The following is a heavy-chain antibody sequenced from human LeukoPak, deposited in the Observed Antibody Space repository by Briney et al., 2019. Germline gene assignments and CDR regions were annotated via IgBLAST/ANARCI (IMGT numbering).Heavy chain of an antibody. J-gene: IGHJ4*02. CDR2: INPNSGGT. CDR3: ARDLSSSLGGWYFDY. D-gene: IGHD6-13*01. V-gene: IGHV1-2*02. CDR1: GYTFTDDY. Sequence: ASVKVSCKASGYTFTDDYVHWVRQAPGQGLEWMGWINPNSGGTNYAQKFQGRVTMTRDTSISTAYMELSRLRSDDTAVYYCARDLSSSLGGWYFDYWGQGTLVTVSS.